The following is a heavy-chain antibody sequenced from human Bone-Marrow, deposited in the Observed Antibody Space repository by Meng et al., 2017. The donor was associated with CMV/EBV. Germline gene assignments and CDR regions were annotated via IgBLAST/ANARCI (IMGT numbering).Heavy chain of an antibody. J-gene: IGHJ5*02. D-gene: IGHD2-15*01. CDR2: TYYRSKWYN. Sequence: SETLSLTCAISGDSVSNNDTAWNWIRQSPSRGLEWLGRTYYRSKWYNDYALSVKSRIMINPDTSKNQFYLQLDSVTPEDTAVYYCVREGSWLTIGNWFDPWGQGNLVNVDS. CDR1: GDSVSNNDTA. V-gene: IGHV6-1*01. CDR3: VREGSWLTIGNWFDP.